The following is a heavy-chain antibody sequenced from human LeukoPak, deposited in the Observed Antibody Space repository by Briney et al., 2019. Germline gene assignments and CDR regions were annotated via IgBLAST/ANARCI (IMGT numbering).Heavy chain of an antibody. D-gene: IGHD6-13*01. J-gene: IGHJ4*02. CDR1: GYSFTSYW. Sequence: GGSLKISCKGSGYSFTSYWIGWVRQMPGKGLEWMGIIYPGDSDTRYSPSFQGQVTISADKSISTAYLQWSSLKASDTAMYYCARIQRQQLDNYFDYWAREPWSPSPQ. V-gene: IGHV5-51*01. CDR2: IYPGDSDT. CDR3: ARIQRQQLDNYFDY.